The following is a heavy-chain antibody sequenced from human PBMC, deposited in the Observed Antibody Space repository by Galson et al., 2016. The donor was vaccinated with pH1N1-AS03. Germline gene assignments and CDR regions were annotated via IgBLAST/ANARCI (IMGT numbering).Heavy chain of an antibody. Sequence: SLRLSCAGSGFTFSSYWMQWVRQAPGKGLEWVATIQQGGGQKSYLDSVKGRFTVSRDNFKSTLYLQLNSLRGEDTAVYYCTKDLPTRYGMDVWGQGTTVTVSS. CDR3: TKDLPTRYGMDV. CDR2: IQQGGGQK. CDR1: GFTFSSYW. J-gene: IGHJ6*02. V-gene: IGHV3-7*01.